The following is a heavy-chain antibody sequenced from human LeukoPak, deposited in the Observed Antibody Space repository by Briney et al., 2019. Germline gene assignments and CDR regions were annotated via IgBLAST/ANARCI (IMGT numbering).Heavy chain of an antibody. J-gene: IGHJ4*02. D-gene: IGHD3-22*01. Sequence: ASVKVSCKASGYTFTSYGISWVRQAPGQGLEWMGGIIPIFGTANYAQKFQGRVTITADESTSTAYMELSSLRSEDTAVYYCAREIPDYHDSSGYPYYFDYWGQGTLVTVSS. CDR2: IIPIFGTA. CDR1: GYTFTSYG. V-gene: IGHV1-69*13. CDR3: AREIPDYHDSSGYPYYFDY.